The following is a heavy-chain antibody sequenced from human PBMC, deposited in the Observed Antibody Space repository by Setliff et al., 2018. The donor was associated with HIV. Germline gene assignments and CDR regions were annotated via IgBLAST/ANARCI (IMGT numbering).Heavy chain of an antibody. CDR3: AAPRGMSTILAY. D-gene: IGHD3-9*01. CDR2: INHSGST. J-gene: IGHJ4*02. Sequence: SETLSLTCAVYGGSLSGYHWSWIRQSPGKGLEWIGEINHSGSTNYNPSLKSRVIISIDTSKKQFSLKLASVTAADTATYYCAAPRGMSTILAYWGQGSLVTVTS. V-gene: IGHV4-34*01. CDR1: GGSLSGYH.